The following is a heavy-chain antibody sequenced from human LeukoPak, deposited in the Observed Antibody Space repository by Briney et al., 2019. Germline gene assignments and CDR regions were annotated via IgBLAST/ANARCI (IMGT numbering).Heavy chain of an antibody. J-gene: IGHJ4*02. V-gene: IGHV4-61*02. CDR2: IYNSGST. CDR1: GGSISRGSYY. D-gene: IGHD3-16*01. Sequence: SQTLSLTCVVSGGSISRGSYYWNWIRQPAGKGLEWMGRIYNSGSTNYNPSLKSRVTISADMSRNQLSLLLTSVTAADTAVYYCARQTFGVLYFDSWAWEPWSSSPQ. CDR3: ARQTFGVLYFDS.